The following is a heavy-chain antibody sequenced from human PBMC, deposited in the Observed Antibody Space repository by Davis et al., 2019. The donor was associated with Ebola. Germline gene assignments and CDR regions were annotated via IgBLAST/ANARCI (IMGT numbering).Heavy chain of an antibody. V-gene: IGHV4-4*07. CDR3: ARDRHDTSGYGF. D-gene: IGHD3-22*01. Sequence: SETLSLTCIVSGGSMSSYYWSWIRQPAGRGLEWIGRVYGGGSTSYNPSLKSRVTISADRSKNQFSLKLTSVTAADTAVYYCARDRHDTSGYGFWGPGTLVTVSS. CDR2: VYGGGST. CDR1: GGSMSSYY. J-gene: IGHJ4*02.